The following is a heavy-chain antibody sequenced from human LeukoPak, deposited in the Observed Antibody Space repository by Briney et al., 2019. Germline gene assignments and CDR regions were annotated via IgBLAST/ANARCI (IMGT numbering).Heavy chain of an antibody. Sequence: SETLSLTCTVSGDSVTNSYWSWIRQPPGKGLEWIAYIYSSGNTKYNPSLASRVTISVDTSKNQFSLKVTSVTAADTAVYYCARDAGDGYKYYYYYMDVWGKGTTVTISS. CDR1: GDSVTNSY. CDR2: IYSSGNT. J-gene: IGHJ6*03. D-gene: IGHD5-24*01. CDR3: ARDAGDGYKYYYYYMDV. V-gene: IGHV4-59*02.